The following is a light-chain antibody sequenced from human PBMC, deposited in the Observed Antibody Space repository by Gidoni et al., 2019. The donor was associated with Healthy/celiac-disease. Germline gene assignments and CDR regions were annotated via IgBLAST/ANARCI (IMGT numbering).Light chain of an antibody. V-gene: IGKV3-11*01. CDR3: QQRSNWPPWT. CDR1: LSVSSY. Sequence: EIALTQSPATLSLSPGERATLPCSASLSVSSYLAWYQQKPGQAPRLLIYDASNRATGIPARFSGSGSGTDFTLTISSLEPEDFAVYYCQQRSNWPPWTFGQGTKVEIK. CDR2: DAS. J-gene: IGKJ1*01.